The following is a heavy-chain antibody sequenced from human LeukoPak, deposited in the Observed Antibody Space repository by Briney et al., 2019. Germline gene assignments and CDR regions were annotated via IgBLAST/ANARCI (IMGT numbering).Heavy chain of an antibody. CDR2: ISYDGSNK. D-gene: IGHD5-24*01. J-gene: IGHJ4*02. Sequence: GRSLRLSCAASGFTFSSYGMHWVRQAPGKGREWVAVISYDGSNKYYADSVKGRFTISRDNSKNTLYLKMNSLRAEDTAVYYCAKDGRWLQYYFDYWGQGTLVTVSS. CDR1: GFTFSSYG. V-gene: IGHV3-30*18. CDR3: AKDGRWLQYYFDY.